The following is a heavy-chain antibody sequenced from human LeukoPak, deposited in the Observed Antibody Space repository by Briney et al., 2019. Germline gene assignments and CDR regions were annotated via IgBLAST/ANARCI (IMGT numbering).Heavy chain of an antibody. V-gene: IGHV3-20*04. D-gene: IGHD3-10*01. Sequence: GGSLRLSCAASGFTFEDNGMSWVSQAPGKGLEWVSGLNWNGGSTGYADSVKGRFTISRDNARNSLYLQMNSLRTEDTALYYCATHSYYYGSGSYPHYLDYWGQGTLVTVSA. CDR3: ATHSYYYGSGSYPHYLDY. J-gene: IGHJ4*02. CDR1: GFTFEDNG. CDR2: LNWNGGST.